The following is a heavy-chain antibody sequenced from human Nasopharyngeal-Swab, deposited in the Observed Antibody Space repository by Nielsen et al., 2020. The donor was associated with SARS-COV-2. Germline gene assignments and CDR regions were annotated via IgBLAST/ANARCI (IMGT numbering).Heavy chain of an antibody. CDR3: ARDDRAISGYLLGGAFDP. CDR1: GYSFTSYY. CDR2: INPSGGST. J-gene: IGHJ5*02. Sequence: ASVKVSCKESGYSFTSYYMHWVRQAPEQGLEWMGIINPSGGSTSYAQKFQGRVTMTRDTSTSTVYMELSSLRSEAPAVYYWARDDRAISGYLLGGAFDPWGQGTLVTVSS. V-gene: IGHV1-46*01. D-gene: IGHD3-22*01.